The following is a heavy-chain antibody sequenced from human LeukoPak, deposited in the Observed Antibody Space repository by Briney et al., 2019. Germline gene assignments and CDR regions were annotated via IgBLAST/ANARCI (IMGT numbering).Heavy chain of an antibody. CDR2: IYSGGYT. D-gene: IGHD3-22*01. CDR3: ARENPSNYYGSSGYFDY. Sequence: PGGSLRLSCAASGFTVSSNYMSWVRQGPGKGLEWVSVIYSGGYTYYADSVKGRFTISRDNSKNTLFLQMDSLRAEDTAVYYCARENPSNYYGSSGYFDYWGQGTLVTVSS. CDR1: GFTVSSNY. V-gene: IGHV3-53*01. J-gene: IGHJ4*02.